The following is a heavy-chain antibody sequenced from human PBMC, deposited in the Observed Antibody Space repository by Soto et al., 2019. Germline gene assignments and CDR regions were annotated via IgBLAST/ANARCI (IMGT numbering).Heavy chain of an antibody. CDR1: GGSISSYY. J-gene: IGHJ3*02. CDR2: IYYSGST. Sequence: TSETLSLTCTVSGGSISSYYWSWIRQPPGKGLEWIGYIYYSGSTNYNPSLKSRVTISVDTSKNQFSLKLSSVTAADTAVYYCARRYGSAFDIWGQGTMVTVS. D-gene: IGHD3-10*01. V-gene: IGHV4-59*01. CDR3: ARRYGSAFDI.